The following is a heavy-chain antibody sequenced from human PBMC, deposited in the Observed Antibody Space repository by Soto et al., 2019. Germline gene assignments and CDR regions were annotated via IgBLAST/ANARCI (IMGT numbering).Heavy chain of an antibody. Sequence: QVQLVESGGGVVQPGRSLRLSCAASGFTFSSYGMHWVRQAPGKGLEWVAVIWYDGSNKYYADSVKGRFIISRDNSKNTLYLQMNSLRAEDTATCYCARAAGDYYYYMDVWGKGTTVTVFS. D-gene: IGHD3-10*01. J-gene: IGHJ6*03. CDR1: GFTFSSYG. CDR2: IWYDGSNK. V-gene: IGHV3-33*01. CDR3: ARAAGDYYYYMDV.